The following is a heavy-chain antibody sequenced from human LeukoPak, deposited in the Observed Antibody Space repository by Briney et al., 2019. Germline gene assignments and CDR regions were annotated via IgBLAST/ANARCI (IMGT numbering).Heavy chain of an antibody. V-gene: IGHV3-30*03. D-gene: IGHD3-10*01. J-gene: IGHJ1*01. CDR3: APMVRD. Sequence: GGSLRLSCAASGFTFSSYGMHWVRQAPGKGLEWVAVISYDGSNKYYADSVKGRFTISRDNSKNTLYLQMNSLRAEDTAVYYCAPMVRDWGQGTLVTVSS. CDR2: ISYDGSNK. CDR1: GFTFSSYG.